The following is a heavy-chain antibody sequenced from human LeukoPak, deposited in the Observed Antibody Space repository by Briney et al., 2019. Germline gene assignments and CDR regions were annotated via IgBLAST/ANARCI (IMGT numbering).Heavy chain of an antibody. D-gene: IGHD1-1*01. V-gene: IGHV3-53*01. Sequence: SGGSLRLSCAASGFTVSSNDMSWVRQAPGKGLEWVSSIYSSGSNTYYEYSVNGRITVSTYNSKNTLYLQINRLSAEATAEYYCARAHGLESGTSNYAFNICVEGRRVTVS. CDR3: ARAHGLESGTSNYAFNI. CDR2: IYSSGSNT. CDR1: GFTVSSND. J-gene: IGHJ3*02.